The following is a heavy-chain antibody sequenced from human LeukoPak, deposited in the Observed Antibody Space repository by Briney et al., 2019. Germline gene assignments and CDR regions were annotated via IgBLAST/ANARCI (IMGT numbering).Heavy chain of an antibody. CDR3: AREPYLSGSPDHRFHP. Sequence: SQTLSRSCAISGDSVSSSSASWSWIRQSPSRGLEWLGRTYYRSKLCNDYALSVQRRITLNAPTPQHQFPLQLNSITPEDPAVYHCAREPYLSGSPDHRFHPWGQGNLVTVSS. V-gene: IGHV6-1*01. J-gene: IGHJ5*02. CDR1: GDSVSSSSAS. D-gene: IGHD3-10*01. CDR2: TYYRSKLCN.